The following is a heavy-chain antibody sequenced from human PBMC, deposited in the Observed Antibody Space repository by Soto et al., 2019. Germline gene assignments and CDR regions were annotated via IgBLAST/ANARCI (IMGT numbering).Heavy chain of an antibody. CDR2: ISGSGNSI. CDR1: GFTFSDYY. V-gene: IGHV3-11*04. CDR3: ARYGTRGDW. J-gene: IGHJ5*01. Sequence: GGSLRLSCAASGFTFSDYYMSWIRQAPGMGLEWVSYISGSGNSIYYADSVKGRFTISRDNAKNSLYLHLHSLRVGDTAVYYCARYGTRGDWWGLGTQVTVS. D-gene: IGHD3-10*01.